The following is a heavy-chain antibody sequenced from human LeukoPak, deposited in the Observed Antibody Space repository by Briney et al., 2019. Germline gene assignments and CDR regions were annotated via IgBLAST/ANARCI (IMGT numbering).Heavy chain of an antibody. J-gene: IGHJ4*02. D-gene: IGHD6-6*01. CDR2: IYYSGST. CDR1: GGSTSSYY. CDR3: ARIAARRWYFDY. Sequence: SETLSLTCTVSGGSTSSYYWSWIRQPPGKGLEWIGYIYYSGSTNYNPSLKSRVTISVDTSKNQFSLKLSSVTAADTAVYYCARIAARRWYFDYWGQGTLVTVSS. V-gene: IGHV4-59*01.